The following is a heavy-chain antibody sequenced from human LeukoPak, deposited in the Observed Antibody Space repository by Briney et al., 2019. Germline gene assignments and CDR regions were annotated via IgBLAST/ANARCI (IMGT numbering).Heavy chain of an antibody. D-gene: IGHD3-3*01. CDR2: INPNSGGT. CDR1: GYTFTGYY. J-gene: IGHJ5*02. Sequence: ASVKVSCKASGYTFTGYYMHWVRQAPGQGLEWMGWINPNSGGTNYAQKFQGRVTMTRDTSISTAYMELSSLRSEDTAVYYCARETDFWSGSWVNWFDPWGQGTLVTVSS. V-gene: IGHV1-2*02. CDR3: ARETDFWSGSWVNWFDP.